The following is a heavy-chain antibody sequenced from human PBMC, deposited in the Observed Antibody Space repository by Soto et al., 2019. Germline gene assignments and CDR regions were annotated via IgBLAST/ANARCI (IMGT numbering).Heavy chain of an antibody. Sequence: SETLSLTCAVSGGSISSGGYSWSWIRQPPGKGLEWIGYIYHSGSTYYNPSLKSRVTISVDRSKDQFSLKLSSVTAADTAVYYCARVRMATVFDYWGQGTLVTVSS. CDR1: GGSISSGGYS. V-gene: IGHV4-30-2*01. D-gene: IGHD5-12*01. CDR2: IYHSGST. J-gene: IGHJ4*02. CDR3: ARVRMATVFDY.